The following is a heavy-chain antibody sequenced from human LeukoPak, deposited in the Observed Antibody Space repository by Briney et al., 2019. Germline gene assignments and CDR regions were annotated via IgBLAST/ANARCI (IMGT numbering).Heavy chain of an antibody. Sequence: GTLRLSCAASGFTFSSYGMSWVRQAPGKGLEWVSAISATGGTTYYADSVKGRFTISRDNSKNTLYLQMNSLRAEDTAIYYCAKNGDRGAYCSGGSCYPYYYYYIDVWGKGTTVTISS. V-gene: IGHV3-23*01. CDR2: ISATGGTT. J-gene: IGHJ6*03. D-gene: IGHD2-15*01. CDR3: AKNGDRGAYCSGGSCYPYYYYYIDV. CDR1: GFTFSSYG.